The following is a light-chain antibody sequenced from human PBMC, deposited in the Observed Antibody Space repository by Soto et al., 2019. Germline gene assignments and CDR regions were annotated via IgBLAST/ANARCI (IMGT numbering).Light chain of an antibody. Sequence: QSVLTQPASVSGSPGQSITISCTGTSSDVGDYKYVSWYQQHPGNAPKLMMFEVSNRPSGVSNRFSGSKSGNTASLTISGLQAEDEGDYYCNSYTSSSTLLFGGGTQLTVL. J-gene: IGLJ2*01. CDR3: NSYTSSSTLL. CDR2: EVS. V-gene: IGLV2-14*01. CDR1: SSDVGDYKY.